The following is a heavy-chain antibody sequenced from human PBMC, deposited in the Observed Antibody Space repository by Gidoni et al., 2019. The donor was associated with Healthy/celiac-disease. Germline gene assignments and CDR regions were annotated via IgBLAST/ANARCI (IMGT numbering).Heavy chain of an antibody. CDR2: INPSGGST. Sequence: QVQLVQSGAEVKKPGASVKVSCKASGYTFTSYYMHWVRQSPGQGLEWKGKINPSGGSTSYAQKFQGRVTMTRDTSTSTVYMELSSLRSEDTAVYYCARAYDSSGYLVYWGQGTLVTVSS. J-gene: IGHJ4*02. CDR1: GYTFTSYY. V-gene: IGHV1-46*01. CDR3: ARAYDSSGYLVY. D-gene: IGHD3-22*01.